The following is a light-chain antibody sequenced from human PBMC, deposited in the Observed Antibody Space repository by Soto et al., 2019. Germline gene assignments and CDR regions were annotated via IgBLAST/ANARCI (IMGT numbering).Light chain of an antibody. J-gene: IGKJ1*01. CDR3: QQYYDWPLT. CDR2: GAS. V-gene: IGKV3-15*01. CDR1: QTVTTK. Sequence: EVVMIQSPVTLSVSPGERVTLSCRASQTVTTKLAWYQQKPGQTPRLLIYGASTGATGIPARFSGSGSGTDFTLTISSLQSEDFAVYYCQQYYDWPLTFGQGTKVDFK.